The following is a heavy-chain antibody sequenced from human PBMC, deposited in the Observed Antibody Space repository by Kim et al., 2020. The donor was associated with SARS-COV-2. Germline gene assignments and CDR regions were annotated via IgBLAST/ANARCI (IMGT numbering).Heavy chain of an antibody. CDR3: AREGGYRYGLRGPVEY. Sequence: SVKDRCTISRENSKNTLNLQRNSLRVEDTAVYYCAREGGYRYGLRGPVEYWGQGTLVTVSS. J-gene: IGHJ4*02. D-gene: IGHD5-18*01. V-gene: IGHV3-30*07.